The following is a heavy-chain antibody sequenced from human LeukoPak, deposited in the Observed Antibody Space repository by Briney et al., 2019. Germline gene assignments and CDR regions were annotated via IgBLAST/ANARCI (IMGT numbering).Heavy chain of an antibody. V-gene: IGHV3-30*04. CDR2: ISYDGSNK. J-gene: IGHJ4*02. Sequence: GGSLRLSCAASGFTFSSYAMHWVRQAPGEGLEWVAVISYDGSNKYYADSVKGRFTISRDNSKNTLYLQRNSLRAEDTAVYYCARDFAYSSGWFDYWGQGTLVTVSS. CDR1: GFTFSSYA. D-gene: IGHD6-19*01. CDR3: ARDFAYSSGWFDY.